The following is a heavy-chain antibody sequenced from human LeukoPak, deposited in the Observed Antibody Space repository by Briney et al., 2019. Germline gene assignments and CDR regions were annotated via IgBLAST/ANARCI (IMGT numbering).Heavy chain of an antibody. CDR3: AREPYDSSGYYSHFDY. D-gene: IGHD3-22*01. CDR2: INPNSGGT. V-gene: IGHV1-2*06. Sequence: ASVKVSCKASGYTFTCYYMHWVRQAPGQGLEWMGRINPNSGGTNYAQKFQGRVTMTRDTSISTAYMELSRLRSDDTAVYYCAREPYDSSGYYSHFDYWGQGTLVTVSS. CDR1: GYTFTCYY. J-gene: IGHJ4*02.